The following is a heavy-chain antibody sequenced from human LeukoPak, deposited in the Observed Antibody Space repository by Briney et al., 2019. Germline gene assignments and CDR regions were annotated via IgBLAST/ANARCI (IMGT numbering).Heavy chain of an antibody. V-gene: IGHV1-2*02. J-gene: IGHJ5*02. D-gene: IGHD2-15*01. CDR1: GYAFSGY. Sequence: ASVKVSCKASGYAFSGYLHWVRQAPGQGLGWMGWNSRNSSGTNYAQKFQGRVTMTRDMSISTAYMELSSLRSDETAVYYCARGVVSGLDPWGQGSLVTVSS. CDR3: ARGVVSGLDP. CDR2: NSRNSSGT.